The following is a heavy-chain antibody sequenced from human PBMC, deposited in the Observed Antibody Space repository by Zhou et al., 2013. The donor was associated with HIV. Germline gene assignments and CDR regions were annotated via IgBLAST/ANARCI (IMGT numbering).Heavy chain of an antibody. CDR1: GYTFTGYY. Sequence: QVQLVQSGAEVKKPGASVKVSCKASGYTFTGYYMHWVRQAPGQGLEWMGWINPNSGGTNYAQKFQGRVTMTRDTSISTAYMELSRLRSDDTAVYYCARDFRMVRGRGAFDIWGQGTMVTVSS. V-gene: IGHV1-2*02. D-gene: IGHD3-10*01. J-gene: IGHJ3*02. CDR2: INPNSGGT. CDR3: ARDFRMVRGRGAFDI.